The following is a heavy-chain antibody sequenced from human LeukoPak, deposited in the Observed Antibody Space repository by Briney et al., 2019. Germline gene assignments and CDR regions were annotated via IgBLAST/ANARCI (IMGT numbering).Heavy chain of an antibody. CDR1: GGTFSSYA. D-gene: IGHD1-26*01. J-gene: IGHJ5*02. CDR2: IIPMFRTT. V-gene: IGHV1-69*01. Sequence: ASVKVSCKASGGTFSSYAISWVRQAPGQGLEWMGGIIPMFRTTNYAQKFQGRVTITADESTRIAYMELTNLRSEDTAVYYCAGVGASTSTEFDPWGQGTLVTVSS. CDR3: AGVGASTSTEFDP.